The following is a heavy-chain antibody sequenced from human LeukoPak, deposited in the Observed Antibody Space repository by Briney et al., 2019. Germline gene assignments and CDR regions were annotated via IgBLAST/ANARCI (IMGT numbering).Heavy chain of an antibody. V-gene: IGHV3-30*04. Sequence: GGTLRLSCAVSGVTFSSYDMHWVRQAPGKGLKWVAVISYDGSNKYYAASVKGRFTISRDNSKNTLYLQMNSLRAEDTALYYVARVSYGSGSYRGWFDPWGEGTLVTVSS. CDR1: GVTFSSYD. J-gene: IGHJ5*02. CDR3: ARVSYGSGSYRGWFDP. CDR2: ISYDGSNK. D-gene: IGHD3-10*01.